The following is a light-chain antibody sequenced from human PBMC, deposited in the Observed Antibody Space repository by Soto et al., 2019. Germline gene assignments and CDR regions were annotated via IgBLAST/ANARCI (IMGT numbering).Light chain of an antibody. Sequence: QSVLTQPPSASGTPGQRVTISCSGSSSNIGSNTVNWYQQLPGTAPKLLIYSNNQRPSGVPDRFSGSKSGTSASLAISGLQSEDEADYYCAAWDDSLNSVVFGGGTKHRP. CDR2: SNN. V-gene: IGLV1-44*01. CDR3: AAWDDSLNSVV. CDR1: SSNIGSNT. J-gene: IGLJ2*01.